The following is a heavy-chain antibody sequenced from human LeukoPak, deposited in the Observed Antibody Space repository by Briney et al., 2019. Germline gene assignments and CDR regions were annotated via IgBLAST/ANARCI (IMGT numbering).Heavy chain of an antibody. CDR2: ISYDGSNK. CDR3: ATEFPADY. CDR1: GFTFSSYA. J-gene: IGHJ4*02. V-gene: IGHV3-30-3*01. Sequence: PGRSLRLSCAASGFTFSSYAMHWVRQAPGKGLEWVAVISYDGSNKYYTDSVKGRFTTSRDNSKNTLYLQMNSLRAEDTAVYYCATEFPADYWGPGTLVTVSS. D-gene: IGHD2-21*01.